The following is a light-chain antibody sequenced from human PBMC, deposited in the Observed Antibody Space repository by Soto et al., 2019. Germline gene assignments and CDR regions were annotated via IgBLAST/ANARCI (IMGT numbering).Light chain of an antibody. J-gene: IGLJ3*02. CDR2: GDS. CDR3: QSYDSSLSGWL. V-gene: IGLV1-40*01. Sequence: QSVLTQPPSVSGAPGQRVTISCTGSSSNIGAGYNVHWYQQVPGTAPKLPIYGDSNPPSRVPDRFSGSKSGTSASLAITGLQAEDEADYYCQSYDSSLSGWLFGGGTKLTVL. CDR1: SSNIGAGYN.